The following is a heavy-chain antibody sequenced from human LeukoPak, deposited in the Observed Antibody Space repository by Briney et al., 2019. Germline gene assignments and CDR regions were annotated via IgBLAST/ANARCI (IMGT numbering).Heavy chain of an antibody. V-gene: IGHV3-48*02. CDR1: GFTFSSYG. Sequence: PGGSLRLSCTASGFTFSSYGMNWVRQAPGQGLEWVSYISSTSGTIYYADSVKGRFTISRDNAKTSLFLQMDSLRDEDTAVYYCARGLWGTSGYRFDYWGQGTLVTVSS. CDR3: ARGLWGTSGYRFDY. J-gene: IGHJ4*02. D-gene: IGHD3-22*01. CDR2: ISSTSGTI.